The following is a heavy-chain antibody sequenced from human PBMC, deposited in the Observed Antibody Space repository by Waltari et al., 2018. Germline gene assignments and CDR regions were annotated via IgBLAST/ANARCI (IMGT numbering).Heavy chain of an antibody. Sequence: EVQLVESGGGLVKPGGSLRLSCAASGFTFSSYRMKWVRQAPGKGLEWVSSISSSSSYIYYADSVKGRFTISRDNAKNSLYLQMNSLRAEDTAVYYCARDLGDYEAFDIWGQGTMVTVSS. CDR3: ARDLGDYEAFDI. J-gene: IGHJ3*02. D-gene: IGHD4-17*01. V-gene: IGHV3-21*01. CDR1: GFTFSSYR. CDR2: ISSSSSYI.